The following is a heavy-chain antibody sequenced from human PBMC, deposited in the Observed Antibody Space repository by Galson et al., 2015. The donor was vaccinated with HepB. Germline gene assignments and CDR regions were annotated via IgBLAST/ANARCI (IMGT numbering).Heavy chain of an antibody. Sequence: SLRLSCAASGFTLRDYHIHWVRQTPGKGLEWVAVMSHLPSSELYADSVKGRFTISRDNSENTWFLQMNRLTTEDTALYYCAIEGGAGVAGSDAFDLWGQGTMITVSS. CDR3: AIEGGAGVAGSDAFDL. CDR2: MSHLPSSE. D-gene: IGHD6-19*01. J-gene: IGHJ3*01. V-gene: IGHV3-30*03. CDR1: GFTLRDYH.